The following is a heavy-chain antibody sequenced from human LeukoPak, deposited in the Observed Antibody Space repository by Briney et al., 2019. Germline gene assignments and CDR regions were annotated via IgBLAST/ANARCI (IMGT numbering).Heavy chain of an antibody. V-gene: IGHV3-23*01. J-gene: IGHJ4*02. CDR3: AKTRTMIEFEYSSSSAFDS. CDR1: RFTFGSHT. D-gene: IGHD6-6*01. Sequence: GGSLSLSCAATRFTFGSHTMSWVRQAPGKGLEWFSSISGSGDSTYYADSVKGRFTLSRDNSKNTLYLQINSLRAEDTAIYFCAKTRTMIEFEYSSSSAFDSWGQGTLVTVSS. CDR2: ISGSGDST.